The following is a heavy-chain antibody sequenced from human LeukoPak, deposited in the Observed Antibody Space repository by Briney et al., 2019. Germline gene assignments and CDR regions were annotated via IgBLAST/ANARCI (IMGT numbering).Heavy chain of an antibody. V-gene: IGHV3-11*01. Sequence: GGSLRLSCAASGFTFSDCYMSWIRQAPGKGLEWVAFISSTGKSTYYADSVKGRFTISRDNAANSLFLQMNSLSAEDTAFYYCSRLHYWGRGTLVTVTS. CDR2: ISSTGKST. CDR1: GFTFSDCY. J-gene: IGHJ4*02. CDR3: SRLHY.